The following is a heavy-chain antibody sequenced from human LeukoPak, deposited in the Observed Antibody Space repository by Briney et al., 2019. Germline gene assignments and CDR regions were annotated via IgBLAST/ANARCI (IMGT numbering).Heavy chain of an antibody. Sequence: GESLRLSCAASGFTFADYGMSWVRQAPGKGLEWVSGIIWNGDNTPYADSVKGRFTISRDNAKNSLYLQMNSLRAEETALYYCAREAYYYGSGSYIYWFDPWGQGTLVTVSS. CDR1: GFTFADYG. D-gene: IGHD3-10*01. J-gene: IGHJ5*02. CDR3: AREAYYYGSGSYIYWFDP. V-gene: IGHV3-20*04. CDR2: IIWNGDNT.